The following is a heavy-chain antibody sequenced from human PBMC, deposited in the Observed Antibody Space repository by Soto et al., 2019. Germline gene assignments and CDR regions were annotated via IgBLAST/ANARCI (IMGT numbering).Heavy chain of an antibody. D-gene: IGHD6-19*01. CDR1: GRSVSSGGYY. Sequence: LPETLSLTCTFSGRSVSSGGYYWTWIRQHPGRGLEWIGYIYHIGSPYYNPSLESRVTISLDTSKNQFSLNLTSVTAADTAIYYCVRDRALDSSGHWFDTWGQGTLVTVSS. J-gene: IGHJ5*02. CDR3: VRDRALDSSGHWFDT. V-gene: IGHV4-31*03. CDR2: IYHIGSP.